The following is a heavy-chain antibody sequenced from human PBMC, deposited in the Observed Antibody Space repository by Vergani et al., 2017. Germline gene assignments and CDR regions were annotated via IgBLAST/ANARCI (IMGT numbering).Heavy chain of an antibody. J-gene: IGHJ4*02. CDR3: ARVEEWELPNFDY. CDR1: GFTFSSYA. V-gene: IGHV3-23*04. CDR2: ISGSGGST. D-gene: IGHD1-26*01. Sequence: VQLVESGGGVVQPGRSLRLSCAASGFTFSSYAMSWVRQAPGKGLEWVSAISGSGGSTYYADSVKGRFTISRDNSKNTLYLQMNSLRAEDTAVYYCARVEEWELPNFDYWGQGTLVTVSS.